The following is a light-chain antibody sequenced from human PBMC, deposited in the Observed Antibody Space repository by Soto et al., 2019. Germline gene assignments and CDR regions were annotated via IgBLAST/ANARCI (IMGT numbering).Light chain of an antibody. J-gene: IGLJ3*02. CDR1: SSNIGSNYY. Sequence: QSVLTQPPSVSGAPGQRVTISCTGSSSNIGSNYYVHWYQHLPGTAPRLLVYGNFNRPSGVPDRFSGSKSGTSASLAITGLQAEDEADYYCQSYDASLSAWVFGGGTKLNVL. CDR3: QSYDASLSAWV. CDR2: GNF. V-gene: IGLV1-40*01.